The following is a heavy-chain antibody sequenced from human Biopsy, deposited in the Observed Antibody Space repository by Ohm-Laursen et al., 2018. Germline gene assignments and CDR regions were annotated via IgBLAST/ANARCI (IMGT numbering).Heavy chain of an antibody. CDR2: INPSGSTT. CDR3: ARNTGWYGDLYYFDY. J-gene: IGHJ4*02. CDR1: GYSFTSYY. V-gene: IGHV1-46*01. D-gene: IGHD6-19*01. Sequence: ASVTASCKASGYSFTSYYMHWARQAPGQGLEWMGMINPSGSTTSYPQIFQGRVTMTRDTSKSTVYMELSSLRSADTAVYFCARNTGWYGDLYYFDYWGQGTLVTVSS.